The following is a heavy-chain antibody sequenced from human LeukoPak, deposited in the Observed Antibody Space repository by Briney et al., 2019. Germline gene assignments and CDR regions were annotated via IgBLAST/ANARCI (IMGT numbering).Heavy chain of an antibody. J-gene: IGHJ4*02. D-gene: IGHD5-12*01. Sequence: GRSLRLSCAASGFTFSSYGMHWVRQAPGKGLEWVAVVSYDGSNKYYADSVKGRFTISRDNSKNTLYLQMNSLRAEDTAVYYCAKGGYRYEYYFDYWGQGTLVTVSS. V-gene: IGHV3-30*18. CDR2: VSYDGSNK. CDR3: AKGGYRYEYYFDY. CDR1: GFTFSSYG.